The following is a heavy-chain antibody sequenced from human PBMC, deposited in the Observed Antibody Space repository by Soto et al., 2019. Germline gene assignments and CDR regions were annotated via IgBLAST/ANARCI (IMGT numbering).Heavy chain of an antibody. CDR3: ARGAIWSARDWFAP. CDR2: INHSGIT. D-gene: IGHD3-3*01. J-gene: IGHJ5*02. CDR1: GGSFSDYK. Sequence: SETLSLTCAVNGGSFSDYKWTWIRQSPGKGLKWIGEINHSGITNYNPSFKSRVTLSVDTSKNQFSLRVKSVTAADTAIYFCARGAIWSARDWFAPWGQGTPVTVSS. V-gene: IGHV4-34*01.